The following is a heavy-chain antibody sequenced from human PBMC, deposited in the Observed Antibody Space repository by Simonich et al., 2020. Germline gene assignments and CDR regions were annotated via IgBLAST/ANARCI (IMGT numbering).Heavy chain of an antibody. CDR3: ARGALTGDYYYMDV. D-gene: IGHD7-27*01. CDR1: GYTFTGYY. J-gene: IGHJ6*03. V-gene: IGHV1-2*02. CDR2: VNPNSDGT. Sequence: QVQLVQSGAEVKKPGASVKVSCKASGYTFTGYYMHLVRQAPGQGLEWMGWVNPNSDGTNYTQKLQGRVTRTRDTSISTAYMELSRLRSDDTAVYYCARGALTGDYYYMDVWGKGTTVTVSS.